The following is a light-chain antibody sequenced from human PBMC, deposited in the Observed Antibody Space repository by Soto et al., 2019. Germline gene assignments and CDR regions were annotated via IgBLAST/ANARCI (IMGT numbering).Light chain of an antibody. Sequence: DIHLTQSPSSLSASVGDRVTITCRASQAITNNLAWYQQKPGNPPRLLIYEESTLHSVVPSRFSGRKVGTQFILTIDSLQPEDFATYYCQQVKSYPRTFGGGTKVDIK. CDR3: QQVKSYPRT. CDR2: EES. V-gene: IGKV1-9*01. CDR1: QAITNN. J-gene: IGKJ4*01.